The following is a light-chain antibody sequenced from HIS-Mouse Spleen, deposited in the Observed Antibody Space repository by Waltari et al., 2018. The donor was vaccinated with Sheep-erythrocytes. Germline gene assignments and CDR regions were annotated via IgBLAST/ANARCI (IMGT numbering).Light chain of an antibody. Sequence: DIQMTQSPSTLSASVGDRVTIPCRASQSISSWLAWYQPKPGKAPKLLIYKASSLESGVPSRFSGSGSGTEFTLTISSLQPDDFATYYCQQYNSYPWTFGQGTKVEIK. V-gene: IGKV1-5*03. J-gene: IGKJ1*01. CDR3: QQYNSYPWT. CDR1: QSISSW. CDR2: KAS.